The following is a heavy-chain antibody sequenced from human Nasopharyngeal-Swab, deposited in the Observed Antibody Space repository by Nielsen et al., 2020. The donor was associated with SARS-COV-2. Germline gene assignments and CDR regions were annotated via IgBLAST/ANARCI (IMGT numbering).Heavy chain of an antibody. Sequence: GGSLRLSCAASGSTFSGYAMTWVRQAPGKGLEWVSTFYSGGSSTFYAEPVKGRFTISRDNAKNTLYLQMNSPRVEDTAEYYCALSRDYGTFNYWGQGTLVTVSS. J-gene: IGHJ4*02. V-gene: IGHV3-23*03. D-gene: IGHD4-17*01. CDR3: ALSRDYGTFNY. CDR1: GSTFSGYA. CDR2: FYSGGSST.